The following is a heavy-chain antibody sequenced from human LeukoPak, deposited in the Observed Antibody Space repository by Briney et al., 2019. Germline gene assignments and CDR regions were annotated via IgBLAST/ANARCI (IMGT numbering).Heavy chain of an antibody. CDR2: INPNSGGT. D-gene: IGHD2-15*01. V-gene: IGHV1-2*02. Sequence: ASVKVSCKASGYTFTGYYMHWVRQAPGQGLEWMGWINPNSGGTNYVQKFQGRVTMTRDTSISTAYMELSRLRSDDTAVYYCAREERILGYCSGGSCYPVNLVDYWGQGTLVTVSS. CDR1: GYTFTGYY. CDR3: AREERILGYCSGGSCYPVNLVDY. J-gene: IGHJ4*02.